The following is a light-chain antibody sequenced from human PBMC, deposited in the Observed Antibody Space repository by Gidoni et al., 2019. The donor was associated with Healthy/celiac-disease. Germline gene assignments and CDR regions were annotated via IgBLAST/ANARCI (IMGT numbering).Light chain of an antibody. CDR2: EVS. Sequence: QSALTQPASVSGSPGQSITLSCTGTSSDVGSYNLVSWYQQQPGKAPKLMIYEVSKRPSGVSSRFSGSKSGNTASLTISGLQPEDEADYYCCSYAGSSTVVFGGGTKLTVL. CDR3: CSYAGSSTVV. CDR1: SSDVGSYNL. V-gene: IGLV2-23*02. J-gene: IGLJ2*01.